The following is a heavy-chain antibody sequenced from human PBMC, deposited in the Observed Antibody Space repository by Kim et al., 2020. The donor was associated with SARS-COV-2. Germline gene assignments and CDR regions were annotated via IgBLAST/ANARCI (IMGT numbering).Heavy chain of an antibody. CDR2: ISSSSSYI. J-gene: IGHJ4*02. CDR3: ARDPFTTVVTFDY. D-gene: IGHD4-17*01. Sequence: GGSLRLSCAASGFTFSSYSMNWVRQAPGKGLEWVSSISSSSSYIYYADSVKGRFTISRDNAKNSLYLQMNSLRAEDTAVYYCARDPFTTVVTFDYWGQGTLVTVSS. CDR1: GFTFSSYS. V-gene: IGHV3-21*01.